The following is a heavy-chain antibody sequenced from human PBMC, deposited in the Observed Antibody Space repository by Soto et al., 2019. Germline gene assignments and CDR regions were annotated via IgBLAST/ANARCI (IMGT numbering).Heavy chain of an antibody. Sequence: EVQLLESGGGLVQPGGSLRLSCVASEFTFSSYAMNWVRQAPGKGLEWVSAISYSGERTYYADSVKGRFTISRDNSKNTLYLQMNSLRDEDTAVYYCAKVPTGEMATVFQAFDIWGQGTMVTVSS. D-gene: IGHD4-4*01. J-gene: IGHJ3*02. CDR2: ISYSGERT. CDR3: AKVPTGEMATVFQAFDI. CDR1: EFTFSSYA. V-gene: IGHV3-23*01.